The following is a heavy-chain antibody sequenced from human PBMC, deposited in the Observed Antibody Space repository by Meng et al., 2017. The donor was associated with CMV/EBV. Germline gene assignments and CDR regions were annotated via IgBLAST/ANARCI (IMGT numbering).Heavy chain of an antibody. Sequence: ASVKVSCKASGYTFTSCGISWVRQAPGQGLEWMGWISAYNGNTNYAQKLQGRVTMTTDTSTSTAYMELRSLRSDDTAVYYCARDEAELGWNQENYYYYGMDVWGQGTTVTVSS. CDR2: ISAYNGNT. CDR3: ARDEAELGWNQENYYYYGMDV. CDR1: GYTFTSCG. J-gene: IGHJ6*02. D-gene: IGHD1-1*01. V-gene: IGHV1-18*01.